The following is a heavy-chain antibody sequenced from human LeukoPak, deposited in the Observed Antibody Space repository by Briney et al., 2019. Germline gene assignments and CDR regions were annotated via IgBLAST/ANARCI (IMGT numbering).Heavy chain of an antibody. V-gene: IGHV1-69*04. Sequence: SVKVSCKASGGTFSSYAISWVRQAPGQGLEWMGRIIPILGIANYAQKFQGRVTITADKSTSTAYMELSSLRSEDTAVYYCARASGGNYYDSSGYYSPLEYWGQGTLVTVSS. J-gene: IGHJ4*02. CDR3: ARASGGNYYDSSGYYSPLEY. CDR1: GGTFSSYA. CDR2: IIPILGIA. D-gene: IGHD3-22*01.